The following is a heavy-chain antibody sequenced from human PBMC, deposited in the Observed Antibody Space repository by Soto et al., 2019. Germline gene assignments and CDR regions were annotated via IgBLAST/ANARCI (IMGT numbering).Heavy chain of an antibody. V-gene: IGHV4-4*07. Sequence: LSFTCTVSGGSISGFYWSWIRKRAGKGLEWIGRIYATGTTDYNPSLKSRGMMSVDTSKKQFSMKLRYMTAAATPLYYCVRDGTKTLRDWFDAWGQGSSVTVSP. CDR3: VRDGTKTLRDWFDA. CDR1: GGSISGFY. CDR2: IYATGTT. J-gene: IGHJ5*02. D-gene: IGHD1-1*01.